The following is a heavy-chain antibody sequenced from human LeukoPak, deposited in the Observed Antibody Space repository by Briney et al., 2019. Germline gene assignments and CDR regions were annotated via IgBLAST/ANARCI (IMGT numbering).Heavy chain of an antibody. CDR3: ARDRGPFYYDILTGYLSPFDY. D-gene: IGHD3-9*01. V-gene: IGHV3-48*04. J-gene: IGHJ4*02. Sequence: GGSLRLSCAASGFTFSSYSMNWVRQAPGKGLEWVSYFSSSSSTIYYADSVKGRFTISRDNAKNSLYLQMNSLRAEDTAVYYCARDRGPFYYDILTGYLSPFDYWGQGTLVTVSS. CDR2: FSSSSSTI. CDR1: GFTFSSYS.